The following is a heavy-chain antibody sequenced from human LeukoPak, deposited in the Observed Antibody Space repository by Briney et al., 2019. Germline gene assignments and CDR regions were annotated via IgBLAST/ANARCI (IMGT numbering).Heavy chain of an antibody. Sequence: SETLSLXCTVSGGSISSSSYYWGWIRQPPGKGLEWIGSIYYSGITYYNPSLKSRVTISVDTSKNQFSLKLSSVTAADTAVYYCARQYYDYVWGSYRLWYFDYWGQGTLVTVSS. J-gene: IGHJ4*02. V-gene: IGHV4-39*01. CDR3: ARQYYDYVWGSYRLWYFDY. D-gene: IGHD3-16*02. CDR1: GGSISSSSYY. CDR2: IYYSGIT.